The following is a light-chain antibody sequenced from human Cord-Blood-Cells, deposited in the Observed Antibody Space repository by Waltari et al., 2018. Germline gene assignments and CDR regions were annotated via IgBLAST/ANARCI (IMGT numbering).Light chain of an antibody. Sequence: EIVLTQSPATLSLSPGERATLSCRASQSVSSYFAWYQQKPVQAPRLLIYDASNRSTGIPARSSGSGYGTDFTLTISSLEPEDFAVYYCQQRSNWLTFGGGTKVEIK. J-gene: IGKJ4*01. CDR3: QQRSNWLT. CDR1: QSVSSY. CDR2: DAS. V-gene: IGKV3-11*01.